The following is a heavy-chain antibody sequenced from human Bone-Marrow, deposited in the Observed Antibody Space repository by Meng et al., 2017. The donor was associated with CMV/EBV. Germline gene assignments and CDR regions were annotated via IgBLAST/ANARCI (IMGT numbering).Heavy chain of an antibody. V-gene: IGHV3-48*04. D-gene: IGHD2-2*01. Sequence: GGSLRLSCAASGFTFSSYSMNWVRQAPGKGLEWVSYISSSSSTIYYADSVKGRFTISRDNAKNSLYLQMNSLRAEDTALYHCARDRGYCSSTSCSNWFDPWGQGTLVTVSS. CDR1: GFTFSSYS. CDR2: ISSSSSTI. J-gene: IGHJ5*02. CDR3: ARDRGYCSSTSCSNWFDP.